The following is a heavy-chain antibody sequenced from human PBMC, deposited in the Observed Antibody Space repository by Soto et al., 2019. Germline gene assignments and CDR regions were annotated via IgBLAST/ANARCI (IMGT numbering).Heavy chain of an antibody. CDR1: GFTFSSYG. Sequence: QVQLVESGGGVVQPGRSLRLSCAASGFTFSSYGMHWVRQAPGKGLEWVAVISYDGSNKYYADSVKGRFTISRDNSKNTLYLQMNSLRAEDTAVYYCAKGRLAPNYFDYWGQGTLVTVSS. CDR2: ISYDGSNK. D-gene: IGHD6-19*01. CDR3: AKGRLAPNYFDY. V-gene: IGHV3-30*18. J-gene: IGHJ4*02.